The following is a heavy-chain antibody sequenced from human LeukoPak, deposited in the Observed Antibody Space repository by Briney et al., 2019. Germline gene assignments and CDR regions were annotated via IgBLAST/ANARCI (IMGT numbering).Heavy chain of an antibody. D-gene: IGHD7-27*01. CDR1: GFTFNNYI. CDR2: ISSSSDYI. CDR3: AKDSRNWGSDFDY. J-gene: IGHJ4*02. V-gene: IGHV3-21*01. Sequence: GGSLRLSCAASGFTFNNYIMNWVRQAPGKGLEWVSSISSSSDYIYYAGSVKGRFTISRDNAKNSLYLQMNSLRAEDTAVYYCAKDSRNWGSDFDYWGQGTLVTVSS.